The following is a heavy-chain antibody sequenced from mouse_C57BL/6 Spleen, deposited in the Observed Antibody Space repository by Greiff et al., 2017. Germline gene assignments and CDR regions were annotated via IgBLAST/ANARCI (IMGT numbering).Heavy chain of an antibody. V-gene: IGHV1-50*01. D-gene: IGHD3-2*02. CDR2: IDPSDSYT. CDR1: GYTFTSYW. CDR3: ARRGSSGFAY. J-gene: IGHJ3*01. Sequence: QVQLKQPGAELVKPGASVKLSCKASGYTFTSYWMQWVKPRPGQGLEWIGEIDPSDSYTNYNQKFKGKATLTVDTSSSTAYMQLSSLTSEDSAVYYCARRGSSGFAYWGQGTLVTVSA.